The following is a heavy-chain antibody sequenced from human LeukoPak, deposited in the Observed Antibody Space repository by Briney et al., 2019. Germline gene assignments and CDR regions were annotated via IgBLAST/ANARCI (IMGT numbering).Heavy chain of an antibody. D-gene: IGHD3-10*01. CDR2: IWYDGSNK. CDR3: AKDWDYGSGSYEGPHY. CDR1: GFTFSSYG. V-gene: IGHV3-33*06. Sequence: PGGSLRLSCAASGFTFSSYGMHWVRQAPGKGLEWVAVIWYDGSNKYYADSVKGRFTISRDNSKNTLYLQVNSLRAEDTAVYYCAKDWDYGSGSYEGPHYWGQGTLVTVSS. J-gene: IGHJ4*02.